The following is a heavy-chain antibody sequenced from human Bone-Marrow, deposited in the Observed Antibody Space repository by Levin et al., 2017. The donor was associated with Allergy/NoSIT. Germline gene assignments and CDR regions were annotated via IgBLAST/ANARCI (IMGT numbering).Heavy chain of an antibody. CDR1: GGSIRSAGYH. J-gene: IGHJ4*02. CDR3: ARLDGYSFDY. D-gene: IGHD1-1*01. Sequence: PSQTLSLPCTVSGGSIRSAGYHWTWIRQYPGKGLEWIGYISYRGSTYFNPSLKSRLTMSIDTSEQHFSLNLTSVSAADTAIYYCARLDGYSFDYWGQGALVTVSS. CDR2: ISYRGST. V-gene: IGHV4-31*03.